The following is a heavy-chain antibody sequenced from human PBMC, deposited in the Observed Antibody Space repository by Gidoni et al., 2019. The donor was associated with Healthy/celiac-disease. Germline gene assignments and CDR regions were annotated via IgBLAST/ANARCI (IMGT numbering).Heavy chain of an antibody. CDR2: INHSGST. CDR1: GGSFSGYY. CDR3: AIALMGNWFDP. J-gene: IGHJ5*02. D-gene: IGHD2-8*01. Sequence: QVQLQQWAAGLLKPSATLSLTCAVYGGSFSGYYWSWIRQPPGKGPEWIGEINHSGSTNYNPSRKSRVTISVDTSKNQFSLKLSSVTAADTAVYYCAIALMGNWFDPWGQGTLVTVSS. V-gene: IGHV4-34*01.